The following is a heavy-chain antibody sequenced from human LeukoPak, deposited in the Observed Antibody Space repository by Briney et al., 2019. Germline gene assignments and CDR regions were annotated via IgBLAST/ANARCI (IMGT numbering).Heavy chain of an antibody. Sequence: GGSLRLSCAASGFTFSNYAMSWVRQAPGKGLEWVSTISNSGGSTYYADSVKGRFTISRDNSKNTLYLQMNSLRAEDTAVYYCARGVGYYDSSGTIDYWGQGTLVTVSS. J-gene: IGHJ4*02. D-gene: IGHD3-22*01. V-gene: IGHV3-23*01. CDR3: ARGVGYYDSSGTIDY. CDR1: GFTFSNYA. CDR2: ISNSGGST.